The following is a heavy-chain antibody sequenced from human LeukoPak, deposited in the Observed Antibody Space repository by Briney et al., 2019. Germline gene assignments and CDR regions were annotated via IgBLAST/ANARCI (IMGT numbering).Heavy chain of an antibody. J-gene: IGHJ5*02. CDR1: GSRFTSYW. Sequence: GGSLRISCKGSGSRFTSYWISWVRQMPGKGLEWMGRIDPSDSYTNYSPSFQGHVTISADKSISTAYLQWSSLKASDTAMYYCARHLTSTIAAAVTWGQGTLVTVSS. V-gene: IGHV5-10-1*01. D-gene: IGHD6-13*01. CDR3: ARHLTSTIAAAVT. CDR2: IDPSDSYT.